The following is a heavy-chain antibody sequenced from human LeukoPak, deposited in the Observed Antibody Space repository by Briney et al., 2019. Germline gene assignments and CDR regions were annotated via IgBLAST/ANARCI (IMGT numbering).Heavy chain of an antibody. CDR1: GYSISSGYY. V-gene: IGHV4-38-2*01. D-gene: IGHD3-3*01. CDR3: ARHPSIFGVVNY. CDR2: IRHSGST. Sequence: SETLSLTCAVSGYSISSGYYWGWIRQPPGKGLEWIGSIRHSGSTYYNPSLKSRVTISVDTSKNQFSLKLSSVTAADTAVYYCARHPSIFGVVNYWGQGTLVTVSS. J-gene: IGHJ4*02.